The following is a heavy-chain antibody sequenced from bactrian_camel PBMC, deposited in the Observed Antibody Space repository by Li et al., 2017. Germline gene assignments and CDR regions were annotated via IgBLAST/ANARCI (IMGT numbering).Heavy chain of an antibody. CDR2: IHSASDST. V-gene: IGHV3S25*01. CDR1: GFTFSDNW. Sequence: QLVESGGGLVQPGGSLTLSCAASGFTFSDNWMHWVRQVPGKGLERVSRIHSASDSTYYADFVKGRFTISQDHAKNVLYLQMNDLKAEDTAVYYCTAVSGYWGQGTQVTVS. CDR3: TAVSGY. D-gene: IGHD3*01. J-gene: IGHJ6*01.